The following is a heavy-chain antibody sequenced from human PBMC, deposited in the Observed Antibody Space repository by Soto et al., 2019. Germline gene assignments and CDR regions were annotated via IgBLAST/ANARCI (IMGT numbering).Heavy chain of an antibody. D-gene: IGHD5-18*01. CDR3: TTGSFYSSVDH. Sequence: GGSLRLSCAASGFSFSSAWMSWVRQTPEKGLEWVGRIKSKSDGGTTDYAAPVKGRFTISRDDSENTLYLQMNSLKTEDTAVYYCTTGSFYSSVDHRGQGTLGTVSS. CDR2: IKSKSDGGTT. CDR1: GFSFSSAW. V-gene: IGHV3-15*01. J-gene: IGHJ4*02.